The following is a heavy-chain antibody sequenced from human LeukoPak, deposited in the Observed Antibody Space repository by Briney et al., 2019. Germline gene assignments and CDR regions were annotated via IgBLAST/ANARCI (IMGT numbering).Heavy chain of an antibody. CDR3: ARVSQAAGFDY. V-gene: IGHV3-21*01. CDR1: GFTFSSYS. CDR2: IGSSSSYI. J-gene: IGHJ4*02. D-gene: IGHD6-13*01. Sequence: KSGGSLRLSCAASGFTFSSYSMNWVRQAPGKGLEWVSSIGSSSSYIYYADSVKGRFTISRDNAKNSLYLQMNSLRAEDTAVYYCARVSQAAGFDYWGQGTLVTVSS.